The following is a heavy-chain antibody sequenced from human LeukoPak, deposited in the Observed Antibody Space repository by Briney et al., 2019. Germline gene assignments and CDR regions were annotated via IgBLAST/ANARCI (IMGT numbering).Heavy chain of an antibody. Sequence: TSETLSLTCTVSGGSISSYYWSWIRQPPGKGLEWIGYIYYSGSTNYNPSLKSRVTISVDTSKNQFSLKLSFVTAADTAVYYCARGSTTVIRYWGQGTLVTVSS. CDR1: GGSISSYY. J-gene: IGHJ4*02. V-gene: IGHV4-59*01. CDR2: IYYSGST. CDR3: ARGSTTVIRY. D-gene: IGHD4-17*01.